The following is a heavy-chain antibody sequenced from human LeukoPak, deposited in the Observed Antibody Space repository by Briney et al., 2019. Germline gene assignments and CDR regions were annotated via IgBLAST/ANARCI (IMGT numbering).Heavy chain of an antibody. CDR1: GFTFDDYA. Sequence: GRSLRLSCAASGFTFDDYAMHWVRQAPGKGLEWVSGISWNSGSIGYADSVKGRFTISRDNAKNSLYLQMNSLRAEDTALYYCAKDIARWNYDILTGFDYWGRGTLVTVSS. J-gene: IGHJ4*02. CDR2: ISWNSGSI. V-gene: IGHV3-9*01. D-gene: IGHD3-9*01. CDR3: AKDIARWNYDILTGFDY.